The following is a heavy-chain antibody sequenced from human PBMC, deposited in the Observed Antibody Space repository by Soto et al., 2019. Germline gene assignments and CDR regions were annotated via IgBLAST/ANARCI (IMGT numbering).Heavy chain of an antibody. CDR3: ASLHDSSGYYYGSAYYYYGMDV. D-gene: IGHD3-22*01. J-gene: IGHJ6*02. CDR2: IIPIFGTA. V-gene: IGHV1-69*13. Sequence: SVKVSCKASGGTFSSYAISWVRQAPGQGLEWMGGIIPIFGTANYAQKFQGRATITADESTSTAYMELSSLRSEDTAVYYCASLHDSSGYYYGSAYYYYGMDVWGQGTTVTVSS. CDR1: GGTFSSYA.